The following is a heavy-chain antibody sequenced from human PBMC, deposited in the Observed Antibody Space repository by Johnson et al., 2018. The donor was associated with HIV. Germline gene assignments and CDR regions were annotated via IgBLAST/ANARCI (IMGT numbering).Heavy chain of an antibody. V-gene: IGHV3-11*04. CDR3: ARAPEVRGVDAFDL. Sequence: QVQLVESGGGLVKPGGSLRLSCAASGFTFSDYYMSWIRQAPGKGLEWVSYISSSGSTIYYADSVKGRFTISRDNTKNSLYLQMNILSAEDTALYYCARAPEVRGVDAFDLWGPGTMVTVSS. D-gene: IGHD3-10*01. CDR2: ISSSGSTI. CDR1: GFTFSDYY. J-gene: IGHJ3*01.